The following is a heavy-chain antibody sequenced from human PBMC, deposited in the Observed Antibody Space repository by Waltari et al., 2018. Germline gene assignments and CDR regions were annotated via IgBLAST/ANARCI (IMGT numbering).Heavy chain of an antibody. D-gene: IGHD2-15*01. CDR3: ARDHLPVHYGGNADAFDI. Sequence: EVQLVESGGGLVQPGGSLRLSCAASGFTFSSYSMNWVRQAPGKGLEWVSYISSSSSTIYYADSVKGRFTISRDNAKNSLYLQMNSLRAEDTAVYYCARDHLPVHYGGNADAFDIWGQWTMVTVSS. CDR1: GFTFSSYS. V-gene: IGHV3-48*04. CDR2: ISSSSSTI. J-gene: IGHJ3*02.